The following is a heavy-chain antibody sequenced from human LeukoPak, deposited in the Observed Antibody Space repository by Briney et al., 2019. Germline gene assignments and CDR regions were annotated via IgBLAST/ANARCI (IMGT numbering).Heavy chain of an antibody. CDR2: IYYSGST. V-gene: IGHV4-59*01. CDR1: GGSITSYH. D-gene: IGHD1-26*01. CDR3: ARGGSGTYYHY. Sequence: SETLSLTCTVSGGSITSYHYSWVRQPPGKGLEWIGYIYYSGSTNYNPSLKSRVTISVDTSKNQFSLKLSSVTAADTAVYYCARGGSGTYYHYWGQGTLVTVSS. J-gene: IGHJ4*02.